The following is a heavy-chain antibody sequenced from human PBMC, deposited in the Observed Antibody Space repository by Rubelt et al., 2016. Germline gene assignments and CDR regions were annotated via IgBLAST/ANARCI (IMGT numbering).Heavy chain of an antibody. D-gene: IGHD3-10*01. Sequence: QVQLQQWGAGLLKPSETLSLTCAVYGGSFSGYYWSWIRQPPGKGLEWIGEINHSVSTNYNPSLKSRVTISVDTSKNQFSLKRSSVTAADTAVYYCARGYDYDGSERGDAFDIWGQGTMVTVSS. V-gene: IGHV4-34*01. CDR1: GGSFSGYY. J-gene: IGHJ3*02. CDR2: INHSVST. CDR3: ARGYDYDGSERGDAFDI.